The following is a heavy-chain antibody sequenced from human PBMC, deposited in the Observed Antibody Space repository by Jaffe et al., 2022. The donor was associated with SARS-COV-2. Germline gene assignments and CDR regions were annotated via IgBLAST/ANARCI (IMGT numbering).Heavy chain of an antibody. J-gene: IGHJ6*02. D-gene: IGHD2-2*01. V-gene: IGHV1-8*01. CDR2: MNPNSGNT. CDR3: ARDYLVVVPAATHYYGMDV. Sequence: QVQLVQSGAEVKKPGASVKVSCKASGYTFTSYDINWVRQATGQGLEWMGWMNPNSGNTGYAQKFQGRVTMTRNTSISTAYMELSSLRSEDTAVYYCARDYLVVVPAATHYYGMDVWGQGTTVTVSS. CDR1: GYTFTSYD.